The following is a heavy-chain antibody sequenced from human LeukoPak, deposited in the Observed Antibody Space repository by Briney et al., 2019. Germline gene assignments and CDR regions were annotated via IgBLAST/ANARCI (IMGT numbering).Heavy chain of an antibody. Sequence: GGSLRLSCAASGFTFRSYGMHWVRQAPGKGLEWVAFIRYDGSNKYYADSVKGRFTISRDNSKNTLYLQMNSLRAEDTAVYYCVKAPGYYDSTFDYWGQGTLVTVSS. CDR2: IRYDGSNK. J-gene: IGHJ4*02. CDR1: GFTFRSYG. D-gene: IGHD3-22*01. CDR3: VKAPGYYDSTFDY. V-gene: IGHV3-30*02.